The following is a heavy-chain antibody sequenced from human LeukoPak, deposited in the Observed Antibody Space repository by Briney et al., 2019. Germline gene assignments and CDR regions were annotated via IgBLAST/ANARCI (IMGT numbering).Heavy chain of an antibody. CDR2: IWYDGSNK. Sequence: PGGSLRLSCAASGFXFSSYGIHWVRQAPGKGLEWEAVIWYDGSNKYYADSVKGRFTISRDNSKNTLYLQMNSLRAEDTAVYYCARAPTSYYYFDYWGRGTLVTVSS. V-gene: IGHV3-33*01. J-gene: IGHJ4*02. D-gene: IGHD1-26*01. CDR1: GFXFSSYG. CDR3: ARAPTSYYYFDY.